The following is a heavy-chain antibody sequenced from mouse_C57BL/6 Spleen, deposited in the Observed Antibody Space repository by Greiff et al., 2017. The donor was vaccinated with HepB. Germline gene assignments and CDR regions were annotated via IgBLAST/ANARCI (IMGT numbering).Heavy chain of an antibody. CDR3: ARELLDYGSSFYAMDY. Sequence: QVQLQQSGPELVKPGASVKISCKASGYAFSSSWMNWVKQRPGKGLEWIGRIYPGDGDTNYNGKFKGKATLTADKSSSTAYMQLSSLTSEDSAVYFCARELLDYGSSFYAMDYWGQGTSVTVSS. CDR2: IYPGDGDT. CDR1: GYAFSSSW. D-gene: IGHD1-1*01. V-gene: IGHV1-82*01. J-gene: IGHJ4*01.